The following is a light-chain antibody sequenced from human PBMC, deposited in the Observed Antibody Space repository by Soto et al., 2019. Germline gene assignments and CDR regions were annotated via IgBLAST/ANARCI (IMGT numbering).Light chain of an antibody. J-gene: IGKJ2*01. CDR2: AAS. CDR3: LQYNNYPYT. V-gene: IGKV1-17*01. CDR1: QGITTD. Sequence: DIQVTQSPSSLSASVGDRVTITCRASQGITTDLNWYQQKPGKAPKRLIYAASRLQSGVPSRFSGSGSGTDFTLTISSLQPDDFATYYCLQYNNYPYTFGRGTKLEIK.